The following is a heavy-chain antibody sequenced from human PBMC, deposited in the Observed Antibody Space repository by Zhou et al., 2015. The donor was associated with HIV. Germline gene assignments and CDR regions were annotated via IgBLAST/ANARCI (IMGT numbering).Heavy chain of an antibody. CDR3: ARDNYYDSSVSY. D-gene: IGHD3-22*01. CDR1: SSYA. Sequence: SSYAISWVRQAPGQGLEWMGGIIPIFGTANYAQKFQGRVTITADESTSTAYMELSSLRSEDTAVYYCARDNYYDSSVSYWGQGTLVTVSS. V-gene: IGHV1-69*01. CDR2: IIPIFGTA. J-gene: IGHJ4*02.